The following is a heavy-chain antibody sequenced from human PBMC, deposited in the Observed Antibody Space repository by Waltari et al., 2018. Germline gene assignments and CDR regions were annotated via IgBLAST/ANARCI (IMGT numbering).Heavy chain of an antibody. CDR1: GFTVSINY. CDR3: ARDIRDFDAFLGMDV. J-gene: IGHJ6*02. V-gene: IGHV3-53*01. CDR2: IYSGGST. D-gene: IGHD3-9*01. Sequence: EVQLVESGGGLIQPGGSLRLSCAASGFTVSINYMSWVRQAPGQGLEWVSVIYSGGSTYYADSVKGRFTISRDNCKNTRYLQMNSLRAEDTAVDYCARDIRDFDAFLGMDVWGQGTTVTGSS.